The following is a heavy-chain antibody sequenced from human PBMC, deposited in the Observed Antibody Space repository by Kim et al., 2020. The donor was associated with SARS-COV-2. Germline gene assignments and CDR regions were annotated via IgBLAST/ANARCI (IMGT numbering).Heavy chain of an antibody. V-gene: IGHV3-30*02. Sequence: YADSVKGRFTSSRDNSKNTLTLQMNSLRAEDKAVYYCAKDYYGSGSYFDYWGQGTLVTVSS. CDR3: AKDYYGSGSYFDY. J-gene: IGHJ4*02. D-gene: IGHD3-10*01.